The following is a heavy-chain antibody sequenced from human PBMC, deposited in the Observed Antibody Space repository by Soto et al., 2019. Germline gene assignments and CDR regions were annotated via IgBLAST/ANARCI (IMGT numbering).Heavy chain of an antibody. J-gene: IGHJ5*02. CDR2: INHSGST. CDR3: ARRSAAGP. Sequence: QVQLQQWGAGLLKPSETLSLTCAVYGGSFSGYYWSWIRPPPGKGLEWIGEINHSGSTNYNPSLTSRVTRSVDTSKNQCSLKLSSVTAADPAVYYCARRSAAGPWGQGTLVTVSS. CDR1: GGSFSGYY. V-gene: IGHV4-34*01. D-gene: IGHD6-25*01.